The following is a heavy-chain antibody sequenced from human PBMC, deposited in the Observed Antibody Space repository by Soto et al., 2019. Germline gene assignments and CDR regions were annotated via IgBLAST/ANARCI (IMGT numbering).Heavy chain of an antibody. CDR2: TYYRSKWYN. Sequence: SQTLSLTCAISGDSVSSNSAAWNWIRQSPSRGLEWLGRTYYRSKWYNDYAVSVKSRITINPDTSKNQFSLQLNSVTPEDTAVYYCARDSPRITGTTNPTYYYYGMDVWGQGTTVTVSS. V-gene: IGHV6-1*01. J-gene: IGHJ6*02. CDR3: ARDSPRITGTTNPTYYYYGMDV. CDR1: GDSVSSNSAA. D-gene: IGHD1-20*01.